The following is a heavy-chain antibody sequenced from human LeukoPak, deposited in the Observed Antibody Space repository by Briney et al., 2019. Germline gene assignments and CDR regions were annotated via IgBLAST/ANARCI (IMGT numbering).Heavy chain of an antibody. CDR3: ARAVEGGGYNSYYHFYAMDV. Sequence: GASVKVSCKASGGTFSNYAITWVRQAPGQGLEWMGGIIPIFSTANYAQKFQGRVTITADESSSTVYMELSSLRSEDTAVYYCARAVEGGGYNSYYHFYAMDVWGQGTTVTVSS. V-gene: IGHV1-69*13. CDR2: IIPIFSTA. D-gene: IGHD5-24*01. CDR1: GGTFSNYA. J-gene: IGHJ6*02.